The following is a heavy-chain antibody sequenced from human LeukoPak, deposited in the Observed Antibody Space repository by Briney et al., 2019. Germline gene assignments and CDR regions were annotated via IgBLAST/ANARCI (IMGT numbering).Heavy chain of an antibody. CDR1: GYTFTGYY. J-gene: IGHJ6*03. CDR3: ARKSLGYCSSTSCYGSMDV. Sequence: GASVKVSCKGSGYTFTGYYMHWVRQAPGQGLEWVGWIKPNSGGTNYAQKFQGRVTMTRDTSISTAYMELSRLRSDDTAVYYCARKSLGYCSSTSCYGSMDVWGKGTTVTVSS. CDR2: IKPNSGGT. V-gene: IGHV1-2*02. D-gene: IGHD2-2*01.